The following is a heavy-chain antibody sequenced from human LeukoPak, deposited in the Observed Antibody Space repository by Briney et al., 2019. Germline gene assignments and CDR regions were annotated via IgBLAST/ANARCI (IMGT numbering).Heavy chain of an antibody. J-gene: IGHJ6*02. D-gene: IGHD3-10*01. CDR3: ARYSQLLWFGELSSYYYGMDV. Sequence: SVKVSCKASGGTFSSYAISWVRQAPGQGLEWMGRIIPILGIANHAQKFQGRVTITADKSTSTAYMELSSLRSEDTAVYYCARYSQLLWFGELSSYYYGMDVWGQGTTVTVSS. V-gene: IGHV1-69*04. CDR1: GGTFSSYA. CDR2: IIPILGIA.